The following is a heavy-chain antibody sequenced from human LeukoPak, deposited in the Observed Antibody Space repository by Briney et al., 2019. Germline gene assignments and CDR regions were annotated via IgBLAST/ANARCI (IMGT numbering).Heavy chain of an antibody. J-gene: IGHJ6*02. CDR1: GFTFDDYA. CDR2: ISWNSGSI. CDR3: ARDGGAARPRYYYYGMDV. D-gene: IGHD6-6*01. V-gene: IGHV3-9*01. Sequence: GRSLRLSCAASGFTFDDYAMHWVRQAPGKGLEWVSGISWNSGSIGYADSVKGRFTISRDNAKNSLYLQMNSLRAEDTAVYYCARDGGAARPRYYYYGMDVWGQGTTVTVSS.